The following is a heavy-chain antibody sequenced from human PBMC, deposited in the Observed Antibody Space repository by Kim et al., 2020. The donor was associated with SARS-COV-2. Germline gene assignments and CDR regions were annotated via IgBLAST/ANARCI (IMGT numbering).Heavy chain of an antibody. V-gene: IGHV6-1*01. J-gene: IGHJ4*02. D-gene: IGHD3-10*01. Sequence: YAVSVKSRKTINPDTSKNQCSLQLNSVTPEDTAVYYCARDSVVRGVPVDYWGQGTLVTVSS. CDR3: ARDSVVRGVPVDY.